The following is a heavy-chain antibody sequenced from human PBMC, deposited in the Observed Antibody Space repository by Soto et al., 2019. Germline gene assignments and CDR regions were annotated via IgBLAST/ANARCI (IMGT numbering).Heavy chain of an antibody. CDR2: IGSRGDSYAT. CDR1: GVSFGGSA. D-gene: IGHD4-17*01. Sequence: PGGSVRLSCAASGVSFGGSAMQWVRQASGEGLEWLGRIGSRGDSYATAYAASVKDRFTISRDDSKNTAFLQMNNLKTEDTAVYYCSRDDADWLFNWGQGALVTVSS. CDR3: SRDDADWLFN. J-gene: IGHJ4*02. V-gene: IGHV3-73*01.